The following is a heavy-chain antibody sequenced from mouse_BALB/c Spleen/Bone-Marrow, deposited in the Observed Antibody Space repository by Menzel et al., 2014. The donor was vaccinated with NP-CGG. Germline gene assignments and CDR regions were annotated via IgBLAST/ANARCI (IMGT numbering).Heavy chain of an antibody. J-gene: IGHJ3*01. Sequence: VQLQQPGAELVKPGASVKLSCTASGFNIKDTYMHWVKQRPEQGLEWIGRIDPANGNTKYDPKFQGKATITADTSSNTAYLQLSSLTSEDTAVYYCARWGITTGFAYWGQGTLATVSA. CDR2: IDPANGNT. D-gene: IGHD2-4*01. CDR1: GFNIKDTY. CDR3: ARWGITTGFAY. V-gene: IGHV14-3*02.